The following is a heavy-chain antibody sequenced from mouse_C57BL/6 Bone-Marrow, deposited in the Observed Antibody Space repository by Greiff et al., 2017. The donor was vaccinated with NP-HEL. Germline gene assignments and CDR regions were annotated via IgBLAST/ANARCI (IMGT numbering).Heavy chain of an antibody. V-gene: IGHV1-81*01. Sequence: QVQLKQSGAELARPGASVKLSCKASGYTFTSYGISWVKQRTGQGLEWIGEIYPRSGNTYYNEKFKGKATLTADKSSSTVYMEHRSLTSEDSAVYFCARRETAQATSDYWGQGTTLTVSS. CDR1: GYTFTSYG. CDR2: IYPRSGNT. D-gene: IGHD3-2*02. J-gene: IGHJ2*01. CDR3: ARRETAQATSDY.